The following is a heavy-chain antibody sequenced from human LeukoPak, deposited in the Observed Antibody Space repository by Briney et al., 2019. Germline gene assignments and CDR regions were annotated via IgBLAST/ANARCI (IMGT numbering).Heavy chain of an antibody. Sequence: SETLSLTCTVSGGSISSSSYYWGWIRQPPGTGLEWIGSIYYSGSTYYNPSLKSRVTISVDTSKNQFSLKLSSVTAADTAVYYCARGGRFLEERWFDPWGQGTLVTVSS. J-gene: IGHJ5*02. V-gene: IGHV4-39*01. CDR3: ARGGRFLEERWFDP. D-gene: IGHD3-3*01. CDR1: GGSISSSSYY. CDR2: IYYSGST.